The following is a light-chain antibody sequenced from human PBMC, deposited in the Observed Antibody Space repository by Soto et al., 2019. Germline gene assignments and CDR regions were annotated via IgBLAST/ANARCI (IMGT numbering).Light chain of an antibody. J-gene: IGLJ1*01. V-gene: IGLV2-14*03. Sequence: QSVLTQPASVSGSPGQSITISCTGTSSDVGAYDYVSWYQQHPDKAPKPMIYEVSYRPSGVSNRFSGSKSVNTATLTISGLQAEDEADYYCSSYTTSSTRVFGTGTKVTVL. CDR3: SSYTTSSTRV. CDR1: SSDVGAYDY. CDR2: EVS.